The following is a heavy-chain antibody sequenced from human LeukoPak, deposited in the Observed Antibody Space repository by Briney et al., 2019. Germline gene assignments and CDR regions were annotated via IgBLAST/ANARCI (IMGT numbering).Heavy chain of an antibody. Sequence: SQTLSLTCAVSGGSISSGGYSWSWIRQPPGKGLEWIGYIYHSGSTYYNPSLKSRVTISVDRSKNQFSLKLSSVTAADTAVYYCARSGSGGNLGYWGQGTLVTVSS. CDR1: GGSISSGGYS. V-gene: IGHV4-30-2*01. J-gene: IGHJ4*02. CDR3: ARSGSGGNLGY. CDR2: IYHSGST. D-gene: IGHD2-15*01.